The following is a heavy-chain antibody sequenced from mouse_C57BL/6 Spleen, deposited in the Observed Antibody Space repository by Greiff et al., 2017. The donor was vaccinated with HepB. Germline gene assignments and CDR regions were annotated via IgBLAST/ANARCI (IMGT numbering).Heavy chain of an antibody. D-gene: IGHD1-1*01. V-gene: IGHV1-61*01. CDR2: IYPSDSET. J-gene: IGHJ3*01. CDR1: GYTFTSYW. Sequence: VQLQQPGAELVRPGSSVKLSCKASGYTFTSYWMDWVKQRPGQGLEWIGNIYPSDSETHYNQKFKDKATLTVDKSSSTAYMQLSSLTSEDSAVYYSARGGYYGSSYGFAYWGQGTLVTVSA. CDR3: ARGGYYGSSYGFAY.